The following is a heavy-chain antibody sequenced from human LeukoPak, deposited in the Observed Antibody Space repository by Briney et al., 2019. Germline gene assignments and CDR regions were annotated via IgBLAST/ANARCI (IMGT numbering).Heavy chain of an antibody. Sequence: PGGSLRLSCAASGFTFSSYTMNWVRQAPGKGLEWVSSISSSSSYIYYADSVKGRLTISRDNAKNSLYLQMNSLRAEDTAVYYCARDRCSGGSCYGGDYWCQGTLVTVSS. CDR1: GFTFSSYT. J-gene: IGHJ4*02. V-gene: IGHV3-21*01. CDR3: ARDRCSGGSCYGGDY. CDR2: ISSSSSYI. D-gene: IGHD2-15*01.